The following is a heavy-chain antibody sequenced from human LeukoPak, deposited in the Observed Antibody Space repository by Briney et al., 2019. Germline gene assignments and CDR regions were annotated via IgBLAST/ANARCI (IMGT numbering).Heavy chain of an antibody. Sequence: WGSPEISLQCSGYRFTSYRISWVRPMPGKGLEVMGRIDPSDSYTNYNPSFQGHVTISADKSISTVSLQWSSLKASDTAMYYCARRSGGYYDSSGYLFDYWGQGTLVTVSS. V-gene: IGHV5-10-1*01. J-gene: IGHJ4*02. CDR2: IDPSDSYT. CDR3: ARRSGGYYDSSGYLFDY. D-gene: IGHD3-22*01. CDR1: GYRFTSYR.